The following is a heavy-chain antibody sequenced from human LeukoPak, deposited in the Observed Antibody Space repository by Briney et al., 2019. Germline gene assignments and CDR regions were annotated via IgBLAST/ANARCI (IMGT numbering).Heavy chain of an antibody. J-gene: IGHJ4*02. CDR2: LSGGGGGT. V-gene: IGHV3-23*01. D-gene: IGHD3-22*01. Sequence: GGSLRLSCAVSGLTLSNYGMSWVRQAPGKGLEWVAGLSGGGGGTTYADSVKGRFTISRDSAKNTLFLQMNSLRAEDTAVYFCAKRGVVIRVILVGFHKEAYYFDSWGQGALVTVSS. CDR1: GLTLSNYG. CDR3: AKRGVVIRVILVGFHKEAYYFDS.